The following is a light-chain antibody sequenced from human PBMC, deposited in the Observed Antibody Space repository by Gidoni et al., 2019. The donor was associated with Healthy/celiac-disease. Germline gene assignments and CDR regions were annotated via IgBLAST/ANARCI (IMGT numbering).Light chain of an antibody. V-gene: IGKV1-33*01. Sequence: DIQMTQSPSSLSASVGDRVTITCQASQDISNYLNWYQQKPGKAPKLLIYDASNLETGVPSRFSGSGSGTDFTFTISSLQPEDIATYYCQQYDNFPYTFGQGTQLEIK. J-gene: IGKJ2*01. CDR3: QQYDNFPYT. CDR1: QDISNY. CDR2: DAS.